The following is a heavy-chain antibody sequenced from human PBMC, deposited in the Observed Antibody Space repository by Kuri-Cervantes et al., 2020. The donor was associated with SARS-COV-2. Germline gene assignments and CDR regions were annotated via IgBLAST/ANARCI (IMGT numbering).Heavy chain of an antibody. CDR2: INPNSGGT. CDR1: GYTFTGYY. J-gene: IGHJ6*03. Sequence: ASVKVSCKASGYTFTGYYMHWVRQAPGQGLEWMGWINPNSGGTNYAQKFQGRVTITTDESTSTAYMDLSSLRSEDTAVYYCARASTYCSSTSCYDYYYMDVWGKGTTVTVSS. D-gene: IGHD2-2*01. CDR3: ARASTYCSSTSCYDYYYMDV. V-gene: IGHV1-2*02.